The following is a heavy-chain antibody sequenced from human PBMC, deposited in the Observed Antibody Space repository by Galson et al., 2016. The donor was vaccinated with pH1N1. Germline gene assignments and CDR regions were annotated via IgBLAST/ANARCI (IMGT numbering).Heavy chain of an antibody. Sequence: SVKVSCKASGGAFTIYAINWVRQAPGQGLEWMGGISRMFGAPNYAHHFQGRVTITSDDSTSTAYMELRSLRSEDTAVYFCARGGSYYDYWGQGTLVTVSS. CDR2: ISRMFGAP. V-gene: IGHV1-69*13. CDR3: ARGGSYYDY. D-gene: IGHD1-26*01. J-gene: IGHJ4*02. CDR1: GGAFTIYA.